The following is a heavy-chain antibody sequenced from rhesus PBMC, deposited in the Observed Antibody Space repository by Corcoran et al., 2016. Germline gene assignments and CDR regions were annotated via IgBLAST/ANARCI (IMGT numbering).Heavy chain of an antibody. Sequence: QVQLVQSGAEVQKPGASVKFSCKASGYTFTIYYINWVRQAPGQELEWMGWINPSNGNTGYAQKFQGRVTMTRDTSTTTAYMELSSLRSEDTAVYYCTKDALYGSSYVTGDYWGQGVLVTVSS. CDR1: GYTFTIYY. V-gene: IGHV1S9*01. CDR3: TKDALYGSSYVTGDY. J-gene: IGHJ4*01. D-gene: IGHD4-29*01. CDR2: INPSNGNT.